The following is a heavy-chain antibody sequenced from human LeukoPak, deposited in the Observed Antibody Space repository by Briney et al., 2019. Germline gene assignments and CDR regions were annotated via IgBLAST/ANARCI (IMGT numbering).Heavy chain of an antibody. CDR2: IIPIFGTA. J-gene: IGHJ4*02. CDR1: GGTFSSYA. Sequence: SVKVSCKASGGTFSSYAISWVRQAPRQGLEWMGRIIPIFGTANYAQKFQGRVTITTDESTSTAYMELSSLRSEDTAVYYCARDRQDGYTYDYWGQGTLVTVSS. D-gene: IGHD5-24*01. CDR3: ARDRQDGYTYDY. V-gene: IGHV1-69*05.